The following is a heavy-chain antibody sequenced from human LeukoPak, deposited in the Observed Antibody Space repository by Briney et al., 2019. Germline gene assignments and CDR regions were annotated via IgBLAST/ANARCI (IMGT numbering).Heavy chain of an antibody. Sequence: GGSLRLSCAASGFTFSSFDMHWLRQAPGKGLEWGAVIRNGGSNKYYADSVKGRFTISRDNSKNTLYLEMNSLRAEDTAVYYCARDYYYDSSGYWDYYFDYWGQGTLVSVSS. V-gene: IGHV3-33*01. D-gene: IGHD3-22*01. CDR2: IRNGGSNK. CDR1: GFTFSSFD. J-gene: IGHJ4*02. CDR3: ARDYYYDSSGYWDYYFDY.